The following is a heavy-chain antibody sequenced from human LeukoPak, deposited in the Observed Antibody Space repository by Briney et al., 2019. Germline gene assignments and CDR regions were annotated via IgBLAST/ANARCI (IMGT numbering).Heavy chain of an antibody. V-gene: IGHV4-59*01. CDR2: IYYSGST. CDR3: ARAGPDWYFDL. CDR1: GGSISSYY. Sequence: PSQTLSLTCTVSGGSISSYYWSWIRQPPGKGLEWIGYIYYSGSTNYNPSLKSRVTISVDTSKNQFSLKLSSVTAADTAVYYCARAGPDWYFDLWGRGTLVTVSS. J-gene: IGHJ2*01.